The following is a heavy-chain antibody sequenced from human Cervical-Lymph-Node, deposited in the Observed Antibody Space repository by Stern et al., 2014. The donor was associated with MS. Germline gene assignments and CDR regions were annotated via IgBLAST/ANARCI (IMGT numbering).Heavy chain of an antibody. CDR2: ISFDGTKT. CDR3: ARGSDWYPLDY. CDR1: GFAFSTYG. D-gene: IGHD6-19*01. J-gene: IGHJ4*02. V-gene: IGHV3-30*03. Sequence: MQLVESGGGVVQPGRSLRLSCSPSGFAFSTYGMHWVRQAPGKGLEWVALISFDGTKTYYADSVKGRFTISRDNPKNTLYLQMNSLRGEDTAVYYCARGSDWYPLDYWGQGTLVTVSS.